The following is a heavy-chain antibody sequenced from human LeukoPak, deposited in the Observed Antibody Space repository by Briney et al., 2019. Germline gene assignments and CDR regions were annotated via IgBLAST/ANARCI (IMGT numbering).Heavy chain of an antibody. J-gene: IGHJ4*02. V-gene: IGHV3-73*01. CDR3: ARVYNRAMVPYFDY. CDR1: GFTFSGSA. CDR2: IRSKANSYAT. D-gene: IGHD5-18*01. Sequence: GGSLRLSCAASGFTFSGSAMHWVRQASGKGLEWVGRIRSKANSYATAYAASVKGRFTISRDDSKNTAYLQMNSLKTEDTAVYYCARVYNRAMVPYFDYWGQGTLVTVSS.